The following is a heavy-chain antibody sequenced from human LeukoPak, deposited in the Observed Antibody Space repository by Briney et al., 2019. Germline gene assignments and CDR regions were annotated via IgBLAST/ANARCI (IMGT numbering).Heavy chain of an antibody. CDR3: ARATAFFDI. CDR2: INHSGST. CDR1: GGSFSGYY. V-gene: IGHV4-34*01. J-gene: IGHJ3*02. Sequence: SETLSLTCAVYGGSFSGYYWSWIRQPPGKGLEWIGEINHSGSTNYNPSLKSRVTISVDTSKNHFSLNLRSVTAADTAVYYCARATAFFDIWGQGTMVTVSS.